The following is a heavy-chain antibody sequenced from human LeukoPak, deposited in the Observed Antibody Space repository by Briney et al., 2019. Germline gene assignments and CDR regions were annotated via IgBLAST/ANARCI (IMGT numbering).Heavy chain of an antibody. J-gene: IGHJ5*02. CDR2: IYYSGNN. CDR3: ARQASSSWFARFDP. V-gene: IGHV4-39*01. D-gene: IGHD6-13*01. CDR1: GGSISSYY. Sequence: PSETLSLTCTVSGGSISSYYWTGIRQPPGKGLEWIWTIYYSGNNYHYPSLKSRVTISVDTSKNQFSLKLSSVTAADTAVYYCARQASSSWFARFDPWGQGTLVTVSS.